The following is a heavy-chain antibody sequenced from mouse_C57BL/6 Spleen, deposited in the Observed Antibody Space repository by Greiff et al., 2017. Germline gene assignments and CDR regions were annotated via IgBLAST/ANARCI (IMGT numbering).Heavy chain of an antibody. CDR3: ASSSYAVDY. J-gene: IGHJ4*01. CDR1: GYTFTSYW. Sequence: QVQLQQPGAELVMPGASVKLSCKASGYTFTSYWMHWVKQRPGQGLEWIGEIDPSDSYTNYNQKFKGKSTLTVDKSSSTAYMQLSSLTSEDSAVYYCASSSYAVDYWGQGTSVTVSS. D-gene: IGHD6-1*01. CDR2: IDPSDSYT. V-gene: IGHV1-69*01.